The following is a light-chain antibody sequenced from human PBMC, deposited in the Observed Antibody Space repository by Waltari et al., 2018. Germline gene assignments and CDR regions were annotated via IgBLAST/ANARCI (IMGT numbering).Light chain of an antibody. CDR2: RNN. CDR1: HYIFLTYF. V-gene: IGLV1-47*01. Sequence: QSVLIQPPPPSGTPGQRAPLSCYVSHYIFLTYFVYYYHHHPGAAPKLLIYRNNHRPSGVPDRFSGSKSGPSASRAISGLRSEDEARYYCASWDGSLGGVVFGGGTKLTVL. J-gene: IGLJ2*01. CDR3: ASWDGSLGGVV.